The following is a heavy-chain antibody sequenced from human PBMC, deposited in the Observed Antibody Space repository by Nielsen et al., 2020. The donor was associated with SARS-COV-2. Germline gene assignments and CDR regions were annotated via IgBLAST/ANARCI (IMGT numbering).Heavy chain of an antibody. V-gene: IGHV3-9*01. CDR1: GFPFDDYA. CDR3: AKLYSSSFDAFDI. J-gene: IGHJ3*02. CDR2: ISWNSGSI. Sequence: SLKISCAASGFPFDDYAMHWVRQAPGKGLEWVSGISWNSGSIGYADSVKGRFTIPRDNAKNSLYLQMNSLRAEDTAWYYCAKLYSSSFDAFDIWGQGTMVTVSS. D-gene: IGHD6-13*01.